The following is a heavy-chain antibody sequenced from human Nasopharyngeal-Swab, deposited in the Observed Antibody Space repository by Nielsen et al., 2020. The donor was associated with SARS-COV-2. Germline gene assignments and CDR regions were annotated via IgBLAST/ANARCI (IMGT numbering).Heavy chain of an antibody. J-gene: IGHJ4*02. CDR2: IGQDGGGK. CDR3: ASLGGLWSDY. D-gene: IGHD5-18*01. Sequence: GGSLRLSCAASGFTYWMNWVRQAPGKGLEWVGNIGQDGGGKKYVDSVKGRFTISRDNANNLLYLQMNSLRAEDTAVYYCASLGGLWSDYWGQGTLVTVSS. CDR1: GFTYW. V-gene: IGHV3-7*01.